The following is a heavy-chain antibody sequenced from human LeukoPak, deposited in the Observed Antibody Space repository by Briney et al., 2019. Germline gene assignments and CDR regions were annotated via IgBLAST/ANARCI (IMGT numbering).Heavy chain of an antibody. V-gene: IGHV4-59*01. CDR2: ISNSGRT. CDR1: AGSISSYS. Sequence: SESLSLTCTVSAGSISSYSGSWVRPPPGKGLELVGYISNSGRTNYNPSLKSRATMSVDTSKAEYSLKLTSVTVARTAVYSCARDARYCSGTNLHNWFDHCGQGNLVTVSS. J-gene: IGHJ5*02. D-gene: IGHD2-2*01. CDR3: ARDARYCSGTNLHNWFDH.